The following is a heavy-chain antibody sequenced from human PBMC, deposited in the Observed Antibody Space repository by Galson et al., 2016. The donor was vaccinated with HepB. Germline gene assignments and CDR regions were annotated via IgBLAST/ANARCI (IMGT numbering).Heavy chain of an antibody. Sequence: PALVKPTQTLTLTCTFSGFSLTTSGMRVAWIRQPPGKALEWPGRIDWDDDKFYSTSLKTRLPISKDPSKNQVVLILTNMDPEDTATYYCVRINDGLHFDYWGQGTLVTVSS. CDR3: VRINDGLHFDY. V-gene: IGHV2-70*04. D-gene: IGHD5-24*01. CDR2: IDWDDDK. J-gene: IGHJ4*02. CDR1: GFSLTTSGMR.